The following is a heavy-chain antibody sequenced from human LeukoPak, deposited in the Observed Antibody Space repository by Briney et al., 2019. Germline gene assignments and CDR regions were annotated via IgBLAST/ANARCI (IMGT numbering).Heavy chain of an antibody. Sequence: SGPTLVNPTQTLTLTCTFSGFSLSTSGVCVSWIRQPPGEALEWLALIDWDDDKYYSTSLKTRLTSSKDTSKNQVVLTLTNMDPVDTATYYCALTTYFYDSSGRIDYWGQGTLVTVSS. D-gene: IGHD3-22*01. J-gene: IGHJ4*02. CDR2: IDWDDDK. CDR1: GFSLSTSGVC. V-gene: IGHV2-70*01. CDR3: ALTTYFYDSSGRIDY.